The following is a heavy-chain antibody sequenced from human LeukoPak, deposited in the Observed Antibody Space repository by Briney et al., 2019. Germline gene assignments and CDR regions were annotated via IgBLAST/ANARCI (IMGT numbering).Heavy chain of an antibody. CDR3: ARVGYYYGFANDY. J-gene: IGHJ4*02. V-gene: IGHV4-34*01. CDR2: INHSGST. CDR1: GGSFSGYY. Sequence: PSETLSLTCAVYGGSFSGYYWSWIRQPPGKGLGWIGEINHSGSTNYNPSLKSRVTISVDTSKNQFSLKLSSVTAADTAVYYCARVGYYYGFANDYWGQGTLVTVSS. D-gene: IGHD3-10*01.